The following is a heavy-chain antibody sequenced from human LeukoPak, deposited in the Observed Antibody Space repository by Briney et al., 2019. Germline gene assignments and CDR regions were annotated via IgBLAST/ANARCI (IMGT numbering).Heavy chain of an antibody. D-gene: IGHD6-19*01. J-gene: IGHJ4*02. Sequence: PGGSLRLSCAASGFTFDDYAMHWVRQAPGKGLEWVSGISGSGDSTYYADSVKGRFTISRDNSKNTLYLQMNSLRAEDTAVYFCARRSGVAVAGAFDYWGQGTLVTVSS. CDR1: GFTFDDYA. V-gene: IGHV3-23*01. CDR3: ARRSGVAVAGAFDY. CDR2: ISGSGDST.